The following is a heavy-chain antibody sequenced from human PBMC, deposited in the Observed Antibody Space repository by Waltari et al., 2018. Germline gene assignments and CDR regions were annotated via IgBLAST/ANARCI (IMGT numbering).Heavy chain of an antibody. V-gene: IGHV1-8*01. J-gene: IGHJ3*02. CDR3: ARKGGYDFWSGYYTPYDAFDI. CDR1: GYTFTSYD. Sequence: QVQLVQSGAEVKKPGASVKVSCKASGYTFTSYDINWVRQATGQGLEWMGWMNPNSGNTGYAQKCQGRVTMTRNTSISTAYMELSSLRSEDTAVYYCARKGGYDFWSGYYTPYDAFDIWGQGTMVTVSS. CDR2: MNPNSGNT. D-gene: IGHD3-3*01.